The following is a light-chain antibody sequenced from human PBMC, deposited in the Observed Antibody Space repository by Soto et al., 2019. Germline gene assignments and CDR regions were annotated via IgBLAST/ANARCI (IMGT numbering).Light chain of an antibody. CDR3: CSYAGSSTDYV. J-gene: IGLJ1*01. CDR1: SSDVGSYNL. CDR2: EGS. V-gene: IGLV2-23*01. Sequence: QSALTQPASVSGSPGQSITISCTGTSSDVGSYNLVSWYQQHPGKAPKLMIYEGSKRPSGVSNRFSGSKSGNTASLTISGLQADDEADYYCCSYAGSSTDYVFGTGTQITVL.